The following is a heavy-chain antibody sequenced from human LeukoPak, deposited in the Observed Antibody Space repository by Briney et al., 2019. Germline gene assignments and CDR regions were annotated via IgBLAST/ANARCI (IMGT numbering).Heavy chain of an antibody. CDR3: ASGTFDGPLYGTYWYFHV. V-gene: IGHV4-59*01. D-gene: IGHD1-14*01. CDR1: GGSITSYF. CDR2: IYHSGTT. Sequence: SETLSLTCTVSGGSITSYFWSWIRQPPGRRLEWIGYIYHSGTTNYNPSLKSRVTISADTSKNQFSLRLTSVTAADTAVYYCASGTFDGPLYGTYWYFHVWGRGTLVTVSS. J-gene: IGHJ2*01.